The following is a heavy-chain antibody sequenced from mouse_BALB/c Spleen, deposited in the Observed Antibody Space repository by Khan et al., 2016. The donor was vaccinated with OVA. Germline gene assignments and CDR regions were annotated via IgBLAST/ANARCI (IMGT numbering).Heavy chain of an antibody. J-gene: IGHJ2*01. Sequence: VQLQQSGAELVKSGATVKLSCTASGLNIKDTYMHWLKQWPEQGLEWIGRIDPPNCNTKYDPKFQGKATITADTSSNPASPQIDSQTSEGTTINYWARVAKKWGQGTELTVSS. CDR1: GLNIKDTY. CDR3: ARVAKK. V-gene: IGHV14-3*02. CDR2: IDPPNCNT.